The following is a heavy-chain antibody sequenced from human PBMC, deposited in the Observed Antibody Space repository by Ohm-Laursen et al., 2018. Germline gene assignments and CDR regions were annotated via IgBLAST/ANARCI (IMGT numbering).Heavy chain of an antibody. CDR2: INSDGSST. CDR3: ARESMDTPMAYYFDF. CDR1: GFTFSIYW. D-gene: IGHD5-18*01. J-gene: IGHJ4*02. Sequence: SLRLSCAASGFTFSIYWMHWVRQAPGKGLVWVARINSDGSSTNYADSVRGRFTISRDNAKNTLYLQMSTLRAEDTAVYYCARESMDTPMAYYFDFWGQGALVTVSS. V-gene: IGHV3-74*01.